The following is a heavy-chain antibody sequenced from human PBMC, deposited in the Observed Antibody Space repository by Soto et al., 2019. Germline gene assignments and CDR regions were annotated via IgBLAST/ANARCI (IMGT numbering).Heavy chain of an antibody. D-gene: IGHD6-6*01. CDR2: ISSNGVGT. V-gene: IGHV3-64*01. J-gene: IGHJ6*03. CDR1: GFTLSGYA. Sequence: VQLAESGGGLAQPGGSLRLSCAASGFTLSGYAMDWVRQAPGKGLEYVSGISSNGVGTYYANSVQGRFTISRDNSKNTMYLQMGSLRPEDMAVYYCARRARPDFYYMDVWGKGTTVTVSS. CDR3: ARRARPDFYYMDV.